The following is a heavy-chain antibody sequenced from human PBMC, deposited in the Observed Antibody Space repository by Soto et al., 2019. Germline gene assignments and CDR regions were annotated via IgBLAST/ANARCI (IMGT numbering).Heavy chain of an antibody. CDR2: IIPILGIA. CDR3: ARANCSSTSCYSHNWFDP. D-gene: IGHD2-2*01. CDR1: GGTFSSYT. J-gene: IGHJ5*02. Sequence: VASVKVSCKASGGTFSSYTISWVRQAPGQGLEWMGRIIPILGIANYAQKFQGRVTITADKSTSTAYMELSSLRSEDTAVYYCARANCSSTSCYSHNWFDPWGQGTLVTVSS. V-gene: IGHV1-69*02.